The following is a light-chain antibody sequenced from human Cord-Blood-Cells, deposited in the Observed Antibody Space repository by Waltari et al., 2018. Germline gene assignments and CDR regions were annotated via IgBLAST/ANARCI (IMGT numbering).Light chain of an antibody. J-gene: IGKJ5*01. CDR2: GAS. CDR3: QQYNNWPPIT. Sequence: EIVMTQSPATLSVSTGERATLHCRASQSVSSNLAWYQQKPGQAPRLLIYGASTRASGIPARFSGSGSGTEFTLTISSLQSEDFAVYYCQQYNNWPPITFGQGTRLEIK. CDR1: QSVSSN. V-gene: IGKV3-15*01.